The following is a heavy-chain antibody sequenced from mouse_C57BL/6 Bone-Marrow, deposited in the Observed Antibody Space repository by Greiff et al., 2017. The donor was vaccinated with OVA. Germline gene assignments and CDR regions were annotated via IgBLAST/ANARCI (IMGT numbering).Heavy chain of an antibody. V-gene: IGHV1-9*01. CDR2: ILPGSGST. Sequence: QVQLQQSGAELMKPGASVKLSCKATGYTFTGYWIEWVKQRPGHGLEWIGEILPGSGSTNYNEKFKGKATFTADTSSNTAYMQLSSLKTEDSAIYYGARWAIYYDYAGFAYWGQGTLVTVSA. CDR3: ARWAIYYDYAGFAY. CDR1: GYTFTGYW. D-gene: IGHD2-4*01. J-gene: IGHJ3*01.